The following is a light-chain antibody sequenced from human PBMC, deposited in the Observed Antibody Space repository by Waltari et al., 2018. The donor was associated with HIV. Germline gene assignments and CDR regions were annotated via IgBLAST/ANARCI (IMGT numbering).Light chain of an antibody. CDR3: QQYNVYPWT. CDR1: ENNGNW. V-gene: IGKV1-5*03. J-gene: IGKJ1*01. CDR2: RAS. Sequence: DIEMTQSPSTLSASVGDTVTITCRPSENNGNWLAWYQMKPGKAPDLLIYRASTLKSGVPSRFSGRGSGTEFALTVRGLQPDDFGTFFCQQYNVYPWTFGQGTRVDLK.